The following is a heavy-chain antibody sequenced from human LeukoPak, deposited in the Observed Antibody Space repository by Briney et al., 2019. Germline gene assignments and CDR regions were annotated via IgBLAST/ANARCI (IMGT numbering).Heavy chain of an antibody. CDR1: GFTFSSYW. CDR3: ARVMSKMVRGATNAFDI. CDR2: INSDGSST. V-gene: IGHV3-74*01. J-gene: IGHJ3*02. Sequence: GGSLRLSCAASGFTFSSYWMHWVRQAPGKVLVWVSRINSDGSSTSYADSVKGRFTISRDNAKNTLYLQMNSLRAEDTAVYYCARVMSKMVRGATNAFDIWGQGTMVTVSS. D-gene: IGHD3-10*01.